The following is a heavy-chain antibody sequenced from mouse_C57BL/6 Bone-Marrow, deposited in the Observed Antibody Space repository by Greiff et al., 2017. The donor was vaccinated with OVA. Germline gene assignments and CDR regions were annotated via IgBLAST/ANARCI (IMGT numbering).Heavy chain of an antibody. Sequence: EVHLVESGGGLVKPGGSLKLSCAASGFTFSSYAMSWVRQTPEKRLEWVATISDGGSYTSYPANVKGRFTISRDNAKNNLYLQMSQLKSEDTAMYYCARGGSYYFDYWGQGTTLTVSS. V-gene: IGHV5-4*01. J-gene: IGHJ2*01. CDR1: GFTFSSYA. CDR2: ISDGGSYT. CDR3: ARGGSYYFDY.